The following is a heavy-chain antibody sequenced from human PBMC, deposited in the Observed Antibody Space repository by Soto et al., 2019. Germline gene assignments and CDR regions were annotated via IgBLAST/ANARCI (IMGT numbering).Heavy chain of an antibody. CDR3: ARAGSYYDSSGSSWFDP. V-gene: IGHV4-31*03. J-gene: IGHJ5*02. CDR2: IYYSGST. Sequence: SETVSLTCTVSVGSISSGGYYWSWIRQHPGKGLEWIGYIYYSGSTYYNPSLKSRVTISVDTSKNQFSLKLSSVTAADTAVYYCARAGSYYDSSGSSWFDPWGQGTLVTVSS. D-gene: IGHD3-22*01. CDR1: VGSISSGGYY.